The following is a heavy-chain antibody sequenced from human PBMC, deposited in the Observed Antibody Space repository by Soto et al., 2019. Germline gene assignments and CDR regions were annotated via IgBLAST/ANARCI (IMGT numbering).Heavy chain of an antibody. CDR2: INHIGTT. V-gene: IGHV4-34*01. CDR1: GGSFTFSGYY. J-gene: IGHJ4*02. Sequence: QVQLQQGGAGLLKPSETLSLTCTVYGGSFTFSGYYWSWIRQPPGKGLEWIGEINHIGTTKYNPSLEIRVTISLDTSTNHFSLDLTSVTAADTAVYYCVRGRILRLRFGDFDSWGQGTLVTVSS. CDR3: VRGRILRLRFGDFDS. D-gene: IGHD5-12*01.